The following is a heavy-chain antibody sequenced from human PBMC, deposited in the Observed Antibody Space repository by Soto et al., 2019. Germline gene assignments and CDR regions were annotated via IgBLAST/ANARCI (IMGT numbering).Heavy chain of an antibody. Sequence: QVQLVQSGAEVGKPGASVKVSCKASGYTFTSHYMHWVRQAPGQGLERMGIIYPSGGSTTYAQKFQGRVTMTRDTSTSTVYMELTSLRSEDTAVYYCARDQAAGTYYFDYWGQGTLVTVSS. CDR2: IYPSGGST. D-gene: IGHD6-13*01. CDR1: GYTFTSHY. V-gene: IGHV1-46*01. J-gene: IGHJ4*02. CDR3: ARDQAAGTYYFDY.